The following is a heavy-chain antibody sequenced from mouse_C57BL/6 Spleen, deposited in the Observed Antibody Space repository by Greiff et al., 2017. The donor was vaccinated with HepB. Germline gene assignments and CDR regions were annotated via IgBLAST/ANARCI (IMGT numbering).Heavy chain of an antibody. CDR2: INPSSGYT. CDR3: ARPFYYGYDVPDY. D-gene: IGHD2-2*01. Sequence: QVQLQQSGAELARPGASVKMSCKASGYTFTSYTMHWVKQRPGQGLEWIGYINPSSGYTKYNQKFKDKATLTADKSSSTAYMQLSSLTSEDSAVYYCARPFYYGYDVPDYWGQGTTLTVSS. J-gene: IGHJ2*01. V-gene: IGHV1-4*01. CDR1: GYTFTSYT.